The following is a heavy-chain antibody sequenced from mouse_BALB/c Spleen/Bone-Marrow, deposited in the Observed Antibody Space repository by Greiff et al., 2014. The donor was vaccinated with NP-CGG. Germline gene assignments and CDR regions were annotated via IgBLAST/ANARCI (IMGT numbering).Heavy chain of an antibody. Sequence: VQLQQSGAELVRPGASVKLSCKASGYTFTSYWINWVKQRPGQGLEWIGNIYPSDSYTNYNQKFKDKATLAVGKSSSTAYMQLSSPTSEDSAVYYCTTGTRFAYWGQGTLVTVSA. D-gene: IGHD4-1*01. CDR2: IYPSDSYT. J-gene: IGHJ3*01. CDR3: TTGTRFAY. V-gene: IGHV1-69*02. CDR1: GYTFTSYW.